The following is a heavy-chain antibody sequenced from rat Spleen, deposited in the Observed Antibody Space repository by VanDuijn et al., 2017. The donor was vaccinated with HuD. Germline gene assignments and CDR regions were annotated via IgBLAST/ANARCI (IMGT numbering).Heavy chain of an antibody. CDR3: AVSGYGY. CDR1: GFTFSDYN. CDR2: INYDGRST. Sequence: EVQLVESGGGLVQPERSLKLSCAASGFTFSDYNMAWVRQAPKKGLEWVATINYDGRSTHYRDSVKGRFTIPRDKAKSTIYLQMNSLGSEDTATYYCAVSGYGYWGQGVMVTVSS. V-gene: IGHV5-7*01. J-gene: IGHJ2*01. D-gene: IGHD4-3*01.